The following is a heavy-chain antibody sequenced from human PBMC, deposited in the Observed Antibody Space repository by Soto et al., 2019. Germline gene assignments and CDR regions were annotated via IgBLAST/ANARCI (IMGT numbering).Heavy chain of an antibody. CDR2: IYYSGST. CDR3: ARHEAPSGWYFDY. V-gene: IGHV4-39*01. Sequence: PSETLCLTCTVSGGSISSGSYYWGWIRQPPGKGLEWIGSIYYSGSTYYNPSLKSRVTISGDTSKNQFSLKLSSVTAADTAVYYCARHEAPSGWYFDYWGQGTLVTVSS. J-gene: IGHJ4*02. D-gene: IGHD6-19*01. CDR1: GGSISSGSYY.